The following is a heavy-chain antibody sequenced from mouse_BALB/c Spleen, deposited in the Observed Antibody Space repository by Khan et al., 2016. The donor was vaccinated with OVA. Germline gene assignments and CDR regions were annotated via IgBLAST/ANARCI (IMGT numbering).Heavy chain of an antibody. CDR2: IFPGSSNT. CDR1: GYSFTGYY. D-gene: IGHD1-1*01. Sequence: QVQLQESGPDLVKPAPSLSLSCTVSGYSFTGYYINWVQQKPGQGLEWMGWIFPGSSNTKYNAKLKGMATLTVDTSSSTAYMQLSSLTSEDSAVYVCARGGFSGTSFLDYWGQGTTLTVSS. J-gene: IGHJ2*01. CDR3: ARGGFSGTSFLDY. V-gene: IGHV1-84*01.